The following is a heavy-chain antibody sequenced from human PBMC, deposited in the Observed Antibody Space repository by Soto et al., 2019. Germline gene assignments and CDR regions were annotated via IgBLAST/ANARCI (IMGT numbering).Heavy chain of an antibody. J-gene: IGHJ3*02. D-gene: IGHD4-17*01. V-gene: IGHV1-46*01. CDR3: ARDRSDYGDYFSVGRGFDI. CDR1: GYTFTSYY. CDR2: INPSGGST. Sequence: GASVKVSCKASGYTFTSYYMHWVRQAPGQGLEWMGIINPSGGSTSYAQKFQGRVTMTRDTSTSTVYMELSSLRSEDTAVYYCARDRSDYGDYFSVGRGFDIWGQGTMVTVS.